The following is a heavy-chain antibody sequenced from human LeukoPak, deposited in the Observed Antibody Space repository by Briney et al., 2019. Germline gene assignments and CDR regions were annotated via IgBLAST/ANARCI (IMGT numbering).Heavy chain of an antibody. D-gene: IGHD6-6*01. CDR1: GGSSSGYY. V-gene: IGHV4-34*01. Sequence: TSETLSLTCAVYGGSSSGYYWSWIRQPPGKGLEWIGEINRGGSTDYNPSLKSRVTVSVDTSKNQFSLKLSSVTAADTAVYYCAKDNNEYSSSSHLFDYWGQGTLVTVSS. CDR3: AKDNNEYSSSSHLFDY. J-gene: IGHJ4*02. CDR2: INRGGST.